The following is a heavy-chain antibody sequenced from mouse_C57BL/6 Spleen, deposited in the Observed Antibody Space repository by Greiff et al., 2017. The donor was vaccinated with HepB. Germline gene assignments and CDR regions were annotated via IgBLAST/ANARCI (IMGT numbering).Heavy chain of an antibody. J-gene: IGHJ1*03. CDR1: GYTFTSYW. CDR3: ARRGTTVEYFDV. D-gene: IGHD1-1*01. Sequence: VQLQQPGAELVRPGTSVKLSCKASGYTFTSYWMHWVKQRPGQGLEWIGVIDPSDSYTNYNQKFKGKATLTVDTSSSTAYMQLSSLTSEDSAVYYCARRGTTVEYFDVWGTGTTVTVSS. V-gene: IGHV1-59*01. CDR2: IDPSDSYT.